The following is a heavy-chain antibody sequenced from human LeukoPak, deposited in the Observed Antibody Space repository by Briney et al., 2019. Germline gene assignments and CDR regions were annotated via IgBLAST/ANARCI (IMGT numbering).Heavy chain of an antibody. J-gene: IGHJ4*02. D-gene: IGHD4-17*01. CDR2: ISYTGGS. Sequence: KPSQTLSLTCTVSGGSISSFYWSWIRQPPGKGLEWIGYISYTGGSNYNPSLKTRVAISVDTSKNQFSLKRSSVTAADTAVYYCARASGDYGHPNWGQGTLVTVSS. V-gene: IGHV4-59*01. CDR1: GGSISSFY. CDR3: ARASGDYGHPN.